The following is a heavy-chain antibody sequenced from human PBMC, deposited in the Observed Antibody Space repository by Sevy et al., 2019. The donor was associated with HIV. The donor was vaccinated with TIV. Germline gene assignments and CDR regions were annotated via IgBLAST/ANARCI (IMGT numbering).Heavy chain of an antibody. Sequence: GGSLRLSCAASGFPFSNYYAMYWVRQAPGKGLKWVALISYDGNDKYYADSVKGRFTISRDNFKNTLYLQMNSLTAEDTAVYYCARPRANYVDNYFFYAMDVWGQGTTVTVSS. V-gene: IGHV3-30-3*01. CDR1: GFPFSNYYA. J-gene: IGHJ6*02. D-gene: IGHD4-17*01. CDR2: ISYDGNDK. CDR3: ARPRANYVDNYFFYAMDV.